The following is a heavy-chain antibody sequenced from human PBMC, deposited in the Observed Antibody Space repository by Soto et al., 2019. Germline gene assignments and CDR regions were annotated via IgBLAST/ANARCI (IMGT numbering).Heavy chain of an antibody. V-gene: IGHV1-2*02. CDR2: INANSGFT. Sequence: QVQLVQSGAEVKKPGASVKVSCKASGYTFTGHYMHWVRQAPGQGLEWMGYINANSGFTHYIQKFHGRVTMTRDTAISTADMELSRLRSDYTAVYYCVREAYCSGGSCHPDYWGQGTLVTVSS. J-gene: IGHJ4*02. CDR1: GYTFTGHY. CDR3: VREAYCSGGSCHPDY. D-gene: IGHD2-15*01.